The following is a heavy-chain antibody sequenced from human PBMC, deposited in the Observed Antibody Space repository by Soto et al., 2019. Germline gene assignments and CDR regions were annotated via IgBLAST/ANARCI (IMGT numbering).Heavy chain of an antibody. Sequence: ASVKVSCKASGYRFTGYYLHWVRQAPGQGPEWMGWINLNSGGTHYAQKFQGWVTMTGDTSINTAYMELSRLTYDDTAVYYCARDRVGEIVLVPAGTGMDVWGQGTTVTVSS. J-gene: IGHJ6*02. CDR3: ARDRVGEIVLVPAGTGMDV. D-gene: IGHD2-2*01. V-gene: IGHV1-2*04. CDR1: GYRFTGYY. CDR2: INLNSGGT.